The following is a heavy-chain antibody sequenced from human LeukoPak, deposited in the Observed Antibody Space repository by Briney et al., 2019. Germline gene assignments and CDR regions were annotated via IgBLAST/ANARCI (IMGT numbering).Heavy chain of an antibody. V-gene: IGHV3-7*01. D-gene: IGHD7-27*01. CDR3: ARADWGSIDY. Sequence: PGESLRLSCAASGFTFSHYWMAWVRQAPGKGLEWVAIIRPDANDGPYVDSVKGRFTISGDNAKNSLYLQLNSLRAEDTAVYFCARADWGSIDYWGQGALVTVSS. CDR2: IRPDANDG. CDR1: GFTFSHYW. J-gene: IGHJ4*02.